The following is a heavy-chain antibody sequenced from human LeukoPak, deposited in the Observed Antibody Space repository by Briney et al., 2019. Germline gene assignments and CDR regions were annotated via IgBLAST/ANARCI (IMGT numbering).Heavy chain of an antibody. J-gene: IGHJ6*02. Sequence: ASVKVSCKASGYTFTSYYMHWVRQAPGQGLEWMGRINPNSGGTNYAQKFQGRVTMTRDTSISTAYMELSRLRSDDTAVYYCARDLSYYYGSGSYYYYGMDVWGQGTTVTVSS. CDR3: ARDLSYYYGSGSYYYYGMDV. V-gene: IGHV1-2*06. CDR2: INPNSGGT. CDR1: GYTFTSYY. D-gene: IGHD3-10*01.